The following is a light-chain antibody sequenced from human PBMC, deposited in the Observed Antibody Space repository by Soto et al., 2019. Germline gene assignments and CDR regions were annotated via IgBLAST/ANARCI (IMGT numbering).Light chain of an antibody. J-gene: IGLJ2*01. CDR2: DVT. CDR3: CSYAGSYIFV. V-gene: IGLV2-11*01. Sequence: QSALTQPRSVSGSPGQSVTISCTGSSSDIGAYNYVSWYQQHPGKAPKLMIYDVTKRPSGVPDRFSGSKSGNTASLTISGLQADDEADSYCCSYAGSYIFVFGGGTKLTVL. CDR1: SSDIGAYNY.